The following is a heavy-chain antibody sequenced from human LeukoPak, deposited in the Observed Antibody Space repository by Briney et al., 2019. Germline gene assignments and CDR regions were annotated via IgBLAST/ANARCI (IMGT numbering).Heavy chain of an antibody. V-gene: IGHV3-21*01. CDR2: ISSSSSYI. CDR1: GFTFSSYS. D-gene: IGHD3-22*01. Sequence: GGSLRLSCAASGFTFSSYSMNWVRQAPGKGLEWVSSISSSSSYIYYADSVKGRFTISRDNAKNSLYLQMNSLRAEDTAVYYCASSGYSSGYLPFDYWGQGTLVTVSS. CDR3: ASSGYSSGYLPFDY. J-gene: IGHJ4*02.